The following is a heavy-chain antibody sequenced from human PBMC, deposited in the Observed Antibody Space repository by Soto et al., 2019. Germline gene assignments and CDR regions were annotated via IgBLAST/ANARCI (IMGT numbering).Heavy chain of an antibody. Sequence: GGSLRLSCAASGFTFSSYSMNWVRQAPGKGLEWVSYISSSSSTIYYADSVKGRFTISRDNAKNSLYLQMNSLRAEDTAVYYCARDGVSSSWKPFDYWGQGTLVTVSS. D-gene: IGHD6-13*01. CDR1: GFTFSSYS. CDR3: ARDGVSSSWKPFDY. V-gene: IGHV3-48*01. J-gene: IGHJ4*02. CDR2: ISSSSSTI.